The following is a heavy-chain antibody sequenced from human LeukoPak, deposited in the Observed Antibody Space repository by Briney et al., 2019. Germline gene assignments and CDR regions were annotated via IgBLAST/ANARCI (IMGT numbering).Heavy chain of an antibody. CDR2: IYYSGST. J-gene: IGHJ4*02. D-gene: IGHD1-26*01. Sequence: PSETLSLTCTVSGGSISSYYWSWIRQPPGKGLEWIGYIYYSGSTNYNPSLKSRVTIPVDTSKNQFSLKLSSVTAADTAVYYCATQIPRGSLDSWGQGTLVTVSS. CDR3: ATQIPRGSLDS. V-gene: IGHV4-59*01. CDR1: GGSISSYY.